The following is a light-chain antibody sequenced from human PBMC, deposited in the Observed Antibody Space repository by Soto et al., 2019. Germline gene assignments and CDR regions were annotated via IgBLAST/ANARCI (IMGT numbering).Light chain of an antibody. Sequence: DIPLTQSPSFLSPSIGESVTITCRASQVISTSLAWYQVKPGKAPKLLIYAASTLESGVPSRFSATVSGTEFSLTITSLQPEDFATYYCQQLFDSLITFGQGTRLEIK. CDR3: QQLFDSLIT. CDR2: AAS. V-gene: IGKV1-9*01. CDR1: QVISTS. J-gene: IGKJ5*01.